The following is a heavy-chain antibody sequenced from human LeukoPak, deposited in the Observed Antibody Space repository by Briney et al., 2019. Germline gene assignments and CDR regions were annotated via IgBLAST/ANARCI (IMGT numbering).Heavy chain of an antibody. CDR1: GGSFSGYY. CDR2: INHSGST. D-gene: IGHD1-26*01. CDR3: ARRFSGSYSILFDY. Sequence: PSETLSLTCAVYGGSFSGYYWSWIRQPPGKGLEWIGEINHSGSTNYNPSLKSRVTISVDTSKNQFSLKLSSGTAADTAVYYCARRFSGSYSILFDYWGQGTLVTVSS. J-gene: IGHJ4*02. V-gene: IGHV4-34*01.